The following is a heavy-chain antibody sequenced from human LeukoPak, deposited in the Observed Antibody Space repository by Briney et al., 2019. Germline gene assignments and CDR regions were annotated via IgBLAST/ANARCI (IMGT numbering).Heavy chain of an antibody. D-gene: IGHD4-17*01. CDR1: GGSISSGSYY. Sequence: SETLSLTCTVSGGSISSGSYYWSWIRQPAGKGLEWIGRIYTSGSTNYNPSLKSRVTISVDTSKNQFPLKLSSVTAADTAVYYCARDYGYFDYWGQGTLVTVSS. V-gene: IGHV4-61*02. CDR2: IYTSGST. J-gene: IGHJ4*02. CDR3: ARDYGYFDY.